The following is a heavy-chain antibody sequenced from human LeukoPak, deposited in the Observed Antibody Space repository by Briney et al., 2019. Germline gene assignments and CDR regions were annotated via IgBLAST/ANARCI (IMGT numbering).Heavy chain of an antibody. Sequence: GESLKISCKGSGYSFSTYWIGWVREMPGKGLEWVGIIYPGDSDTRYSPSFQGQVTISADKSISTAYLQWSSLKASDTAIYYCARGVVMSGNWFDPWGQGTLVTVSS. CDR2: IYPGDSDT. D-gene: IGHD2-15*01. CDR3: ARGVVMSGNWFDP. V-gene: IGHV5-51*01. CDR1: GYSFSTYW. J-gene: IGHJ5*02.